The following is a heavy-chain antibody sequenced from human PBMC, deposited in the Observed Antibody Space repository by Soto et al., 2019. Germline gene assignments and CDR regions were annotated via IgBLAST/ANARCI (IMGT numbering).Heavy chain of an antibody. CDR1: GFTFSAYT. V-gene: IGHV3-30*14. Sequence: QMQLVESGGGVVQPGRSLRLSCAASGFTFSAYTMHWVRQAPGKGLEWVAVISYDGSSERYTDPVKGRFTVSRDNPKSTLHLQMNSLRAEDTATYYCARDGYSGRSDGFDIWGQGTMVTVSS. J-gene: IGHJ3*02. CDR3: ARDGYSGRSDGFDI. CDR2: ISYDGSSE. D-gene: IGHD1-26*01.